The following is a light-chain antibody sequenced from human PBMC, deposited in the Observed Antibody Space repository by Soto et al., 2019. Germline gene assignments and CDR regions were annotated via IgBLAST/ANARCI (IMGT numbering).Light chain of an antibody. CDR3: NSYTSSSTWV. J-gene: IGLJ3*02. V-gene: IGLV2-14*01. Sequence: QSVLTQPASVSGSPGQSITISCTGTSSDVGGYNHVSWYQQHPGKAPKLMIYEVNDRPSGVSNRFSGSKSGNTASLTISGLQAEDEADYYCNSYTSSSTWVFGGGTKLTVL. CDR2: EVN. CDR1: SSDVGGYNH.